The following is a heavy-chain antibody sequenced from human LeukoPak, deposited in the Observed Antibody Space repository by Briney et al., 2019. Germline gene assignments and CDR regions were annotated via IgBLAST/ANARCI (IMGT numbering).Heavy chain of an antibody. J-gene: IGHJ3*02. CDR1: GFTFSSYS. D-gene: IGHD2-21*02. CDR2: ISSSSSYI. V-gene: IGHV3-21*01. CDR3: ARPCGGDCYSVAFDI. Sequence: KSGRSLRLSCAASGFTFSSYSMNWVRQAPGKGLEWVSSISSSSSYIYYADSVKGRFTISRDNAKNSLYLQMNSLRAEDTAVYYCARPCGGDCYSVAFDIWGQGTMVTVSS.